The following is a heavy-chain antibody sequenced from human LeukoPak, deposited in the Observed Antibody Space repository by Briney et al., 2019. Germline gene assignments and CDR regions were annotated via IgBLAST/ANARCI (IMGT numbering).Heavy chain of an antibody. CDR2: INPNSGGT. Sequence: ASVTVSFTASGYTFTVYYMHWVRQAPGQGLEWMGWINPNSGGTNYAQKFQGRVTMTRDTSISTAYMELSRLRSDDTAVYYCARDNVLRYFDWLPKRQLDYWGQGTLVTVSS. J-gene: IGHJ4*02. V-gene: IGHV1-2*02. D-gene: IGHD3-9*01. CDR1: GYTFTVYY. CDR3: ARDNVLRYFDWLPKRQLDY.